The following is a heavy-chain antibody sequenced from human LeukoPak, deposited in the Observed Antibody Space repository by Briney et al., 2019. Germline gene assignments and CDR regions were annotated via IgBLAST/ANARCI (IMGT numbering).Heavy chain of an antibody. CDR3: ARDLGSSTVTTAFDY. CDR1: GFIFNDYY. Sequence: GGSLRLSCTASGFIFNDYYMSWIRQTPGKGLEWLSYISRTGKTIYYRDSVKGRFTISRDNANNQLHLQMDNLRAEDTAVYFCARDLGSSTVTTAFDYWGQGTLVTVSS. V-gene: IGHV3-11*01. D-gene: IGHD4-17*01. J-gene: IGHJ4*02. CDR2: ISRTGKTI.